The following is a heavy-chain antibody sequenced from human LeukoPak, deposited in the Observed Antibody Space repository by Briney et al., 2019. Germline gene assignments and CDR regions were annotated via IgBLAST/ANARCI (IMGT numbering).Heavy chain of an antibody. CDR1: GGSIGRFY. J-gene: IGHJ3*02. CDR2: IYDTGTT. V-gene: IGHV4-59*01. CDR3: GRDSRWDALDI. Sequence: PSETLSLTCTVSGGSIGRFYWSWVRQPPGKGLEWIGYIYDTGTTNYNPSLKSRVTISLDTSKNQFSLKLSSVTAADTAVYYCGRDSRWDALDIWGLGTMVTVSS.